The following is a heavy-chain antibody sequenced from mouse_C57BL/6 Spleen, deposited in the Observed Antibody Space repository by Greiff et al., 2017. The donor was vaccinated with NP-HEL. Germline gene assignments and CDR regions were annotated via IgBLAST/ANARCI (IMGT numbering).Heavy chain of an antibody. D-gene: IGHD6-2*01. CDR2: LRGDGGT. Sequence: VKLVESGPGLVAPSQSLSITCTVSGFSLTSYGVSWVRQPPGKGLEWLGGLRGDGGTNYHSAPISRLRISKDKSNDKVFLKLNSLQTYDTATYYYAKPEGLLYFDVWGTGTTLTVSS. J-gene: IGHJ1*03. CDR3: AKPEGLLYFDV. V-gene: IGHV2-3*01. CDR1: GFSLTSYG.